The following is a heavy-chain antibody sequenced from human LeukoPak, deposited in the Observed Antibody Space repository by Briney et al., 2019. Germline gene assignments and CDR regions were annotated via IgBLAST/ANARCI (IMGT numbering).Heavy chain of an antibody. D-gene: IGHD3-3*01. CDR3: ATSNYDFWSGYRY. CDR2: ISGGGGST. V-gene: IGHV3-23*01. CDR1: GFTFSTYW. J-gene: IGHJ4*02. Sequence: PGGSLRLSCAASGFTFSTYWMSWVRQAPGKGLEWVSDISGGGGSTFYADSVQGRFTVSRDKSNNTVYLHMNSLRAEDTAVYYCATSNYDFWSGYRYWGQGTLVSVSS.